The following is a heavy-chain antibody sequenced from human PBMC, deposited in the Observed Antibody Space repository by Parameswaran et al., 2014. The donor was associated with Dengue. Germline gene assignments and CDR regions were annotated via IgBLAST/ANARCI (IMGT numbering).Heavy chain of an antibody. Sequence: VRQMPGKGLEWMGIIYPGDSDTRYSPSFQGQVTISADKSISTAYLQWSSLKASDTAMYYCATTHKYDFWSGYASWGQGTLVTVSS. J-gene: IGHJ4*02. CDR3: ATTHKYDFWSGYAS. D-gene: IGHD3-3*01. V-gene: IGHV5-51*01. CDR2: IYPGDSDT.